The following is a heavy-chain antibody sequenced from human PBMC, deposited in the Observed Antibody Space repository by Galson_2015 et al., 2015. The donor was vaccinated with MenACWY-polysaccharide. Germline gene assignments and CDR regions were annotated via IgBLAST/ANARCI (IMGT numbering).Heavy chain of an antibody. CDR2: IKQDGSEK. V-gene: IGHV3-7*01. CDR3: AREVVGIASP. Sequence: SLRLSCAASGFIFRSYWMSWVRQAPGKGLEWVAKIKQDGSEKYYLDSMKGRFTISRDNANNSLYLQMNSLRAEDTAVYYCAREVVGIASPWGQGTLVTVSS. CDR1: GFIFRSYW. D-gene: IGHD6-13*01. J-gene: IGHJ5*02.